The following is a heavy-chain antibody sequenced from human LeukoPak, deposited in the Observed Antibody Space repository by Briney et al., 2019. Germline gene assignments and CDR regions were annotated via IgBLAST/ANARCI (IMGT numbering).Heavy chain of an antibody. CDR1: GGSISSYY. V-gene: IGHV4-59*12. CDR2: IFYSGST. Sequence: SETLSLTCTVSGGSISSYYWSWIRQPPGKGLEWIGYIFYSGSTNYNPSLKSRVTISVDTSKNQFSLKLSSVTAADTAVYYCAREGAERWLQPGVCDPWGQGTLVTVSS. J-gene: IGHJ5*02. D-gene: IGHD5-24*01. CDR3: AREGAERWLQPGVCDP.